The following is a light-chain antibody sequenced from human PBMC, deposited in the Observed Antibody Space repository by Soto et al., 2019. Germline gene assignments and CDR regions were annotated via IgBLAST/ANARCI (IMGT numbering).Light chain of an antibody. CDR1: QSVSSN. J-gene: IGKJ2*01. CDR3: QQYNNCPPEYT. V-gene: IGKV3-15*01. CDR2: VAS. Sequence: EIVMTQSPATLSVSPGERATLSCRASQSVSSNLAWYQQKPGQAPGLLLYVASTRATGIPARFSGSGSGTEFPLTISSLQFEDFAVYYCQQYNNCPPEYTFGQGTKLEIQ.